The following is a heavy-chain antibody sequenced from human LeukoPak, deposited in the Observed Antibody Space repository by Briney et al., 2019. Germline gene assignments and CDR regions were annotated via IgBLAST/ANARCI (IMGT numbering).Heavy chain of an antibody. CDR2: IYYSVST. CDR3: ARGPGNYGDFDDAFDI. CDR1: GGSISSYY. V-gene: IGHV4-59*01. J-gene: IGHJ3*02. Sequence: PSETLSLTCTVSGGSISSYYWSWIRQPPGKGLGWIGYIYYSVSTNYNPSLKSRVTISVDTSKNQFSLKLSSVTAADTAVYYCARGPGNYGDFDDAFDIWGQGTMVTVSS. D-gene: IGHD4-17*01.